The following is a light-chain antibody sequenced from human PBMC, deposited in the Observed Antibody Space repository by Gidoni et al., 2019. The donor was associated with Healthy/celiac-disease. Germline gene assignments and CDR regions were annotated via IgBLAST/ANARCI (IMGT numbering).Light chain of an antibody. Sequence: QSALTQPASVSGSPGQSITISGTGTSSDVGGYNYVSWYPQHPGKAPNLMIYEVSNRPSGVSNRFSGSKSGNTASLTISGLQAEDEADYYCSSYTSSSTLVVFGGGTKLTVL. CDR1: SSDVGGYNY. J-gene: IGLJ2*01. V-gene: IGLV2-14*01. CDR3: SSYTSSSTLVV. CDR2: EVS.